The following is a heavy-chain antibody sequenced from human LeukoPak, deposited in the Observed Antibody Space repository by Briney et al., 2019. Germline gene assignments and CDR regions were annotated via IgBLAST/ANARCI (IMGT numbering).Heavy chain of an antibody. V-gene: IGHV4-38-2*02. Sequence: PSETLSLTCTVSGYSISSGYYWGWIRQPPGKGLEWIGSIYHSGSTYYNPSLKSRVTISVDTSKNQFSLMLSSVTAADTAVYYCARQTGSGLFTLPGGQGTLVTVSS. CDR1: GYSISSGYY. CDR3: ARQTGSGLFTLP. CDR2: IYHSGST. J-gene: IGHJ4*02. D-gene: IGHD3/OR15-3a*01.